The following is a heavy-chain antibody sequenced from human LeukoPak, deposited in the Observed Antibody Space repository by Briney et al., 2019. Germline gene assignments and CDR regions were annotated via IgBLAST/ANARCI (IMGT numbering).Heavy chain of an antibody. CDR1: GFTFSSYA. CDR2: IWYEGTNK. J-gene: IGHJ5*02. V-gene: IGHV3-33*08. D-gene: IGHD1-7*01. Sequence: GGSLRLSCAASGFTFSSYAMHWVRQAPGKGLEWVAVIWYEGTNKYYADSVKGRFTISRDNSKNTLYLQMDSLRDEDTAMYYCARQGGLGNYATGSWFDPWGQGTLVTVSS. CDR3: ARQGGLGNYATGSWFDP.